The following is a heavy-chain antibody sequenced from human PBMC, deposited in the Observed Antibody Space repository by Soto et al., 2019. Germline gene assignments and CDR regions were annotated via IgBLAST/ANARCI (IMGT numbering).Heavy chain of an antibody. CDR2: ISYDGTNK. V-gene: IGHV3-30*18. CDR1: GFTFSSYG. Sequence: QVQLVESGGGVVQPGRSLRLSCAASGFTFSSYGMHWVRQAPGKGLEWVALISYDGTNKYYADSVKGRFTISRDNSKNPLYLQMNSRRAEDTAVYYCAKDSGRGYNYGQHWFGPWGQGTLVTVSS. D-gene: IGHD5-18*01. J-gene: IGHJ5*02. CDR3: AKDSGRGYNYGQHWFGP.